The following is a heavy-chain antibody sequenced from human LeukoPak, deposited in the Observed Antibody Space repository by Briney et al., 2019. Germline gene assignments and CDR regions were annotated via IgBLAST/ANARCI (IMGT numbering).Heavy chain of an antibody. CDR2: INPNSGGT. Sequence: ASVKVSCKASGYTFTGYYMHWVRQAPGQGLEWMGWINPNSGGTNYAQKFQGRVTMTRDTSISTAYMELSRLRSDDTAVYYCATSRGYSGYDLGVSDYWGQGTLVPVSS. CDR1: GYTFTGYY. CDR3: ATSRGYSGYDLGVSDY. D-gene: IGHD5-12*01. J-gene: IGHJ4*02. V-gene: IGHV1-2*02.